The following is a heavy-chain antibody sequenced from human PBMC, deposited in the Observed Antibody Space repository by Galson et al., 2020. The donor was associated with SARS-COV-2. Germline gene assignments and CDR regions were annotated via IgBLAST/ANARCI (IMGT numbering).Heavy chain of an antibody. J-gene: IGHJ4*02. V-gene: IGHV3-23*01. CDR1: GFTFSSYA. CDR3: AKSLWFGEILSPFDY. CDR2: ISGSGGST. Sequence: GGSLRLSCAASGFTFSSYAMSWVRQAPGKGLEWVSAISGSGGSTYYADSVKGRFTISRDNSKNTLYLQMNSLRVEDTAVYHCAKSLWFGEILSPFDYWGQGAQATVSS. D-gene: IGHD3-10*01.